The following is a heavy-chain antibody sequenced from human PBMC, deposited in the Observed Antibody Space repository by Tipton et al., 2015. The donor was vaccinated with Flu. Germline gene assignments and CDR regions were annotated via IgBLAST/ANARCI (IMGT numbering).Heavy chain of an antibody. D-gene: IGHD3-10*01. J-gene: IGHJ4*02. CDR1: GGSISTYY. Sequence: LRLSCTVSGGSISTYYWNWIRQPPGKGLEWIGYVYYSGSTNYNPSLKSRVTISVDTSKNQFSLKLSSVTAADTAVYYCARDWSGTTASYFDYWGPRALVTVSS. V-gene: IGHV4-59*01. CDR3: ARDWSGTTASYFDY. CDR2: VYYSGST.